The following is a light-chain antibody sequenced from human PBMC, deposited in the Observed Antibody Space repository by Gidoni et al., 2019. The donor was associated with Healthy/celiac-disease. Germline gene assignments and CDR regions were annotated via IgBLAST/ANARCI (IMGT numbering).Light chain of an antibody. J-gene: IGKJ5*01. Sequence: DIVMTQSPDSLAASLGERATINCKSSQSVLYSSNNKNYLAWYQQKPGQPPKLLIYWASTQESGVPDRFSGSGSGTDFTLTISSLQAEDVAVYYCQQYYSTPITFGQGTRLEIK. V-gene: IGKV4-1*01. CDR1: QSVLYSSNNKNY. CDR2: WAS. CDR3: QQYYSTPIT.